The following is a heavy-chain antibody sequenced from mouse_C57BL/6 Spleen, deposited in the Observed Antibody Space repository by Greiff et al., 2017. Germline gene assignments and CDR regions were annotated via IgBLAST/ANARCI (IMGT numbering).Heavy chain of an antibody. CDR2: SRNKANNHAT. Sequence: EVKLMESGGGLVQPGGSMKLSCAASGFTFSDAWMDWVRQSPETGLEWVAESRNKANNHATYYAESVKGRFTISRDDSKSSVYLQMNSLRAEDTGIYYCTPSYGCEGGFAYWGQGTLVTVSA. V-gene: IGHV6-6*01. CDR3: TPSYGCEGGFAY. CDR1: GFTFSDAW. D-gene: IGHD2-9*01. J-gene: IGHJ3*01.